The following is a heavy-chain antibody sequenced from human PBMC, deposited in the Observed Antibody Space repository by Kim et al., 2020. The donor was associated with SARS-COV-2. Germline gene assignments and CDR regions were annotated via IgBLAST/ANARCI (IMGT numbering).Heavy chain of an antibody. Sequence: SVKVSCKASGGTFSSYAISWVRQAPGQGLEWMGGIIPIFGTANYAQKFQGRVTITADESTSTAYMELSSLRSEDTAVYYCARGEIAAADYYYGMDVWGQGTTVTVSS. V-gene: IGHV1-69*13. CDR1: GGTFSSYA. CDR3: ARGEIAAADYYYGMDV. CDR2: IIPIFGTA. D-gene: IGHD6-13*01. J-gene: IGHJ6*02.